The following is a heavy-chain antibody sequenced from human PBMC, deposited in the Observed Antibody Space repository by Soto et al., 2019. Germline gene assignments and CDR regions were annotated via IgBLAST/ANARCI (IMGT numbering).Heavy chain of an antibody. J-gene: IGHJ6*02. CDR1: GYTFTRYG. CDR2: ISGYHGDT. V-gene: IGHV1-18*01. CDR3: AKNGQPPYYYYGMDV. D-gene: IGHD2-8*01. Sequence: QGQLVQSGGEVKKPGASVKVSCKASGYTFTRYGISWVRQAPGQGLEWMGWISGYHGDTKNAQKFQGRVTMTVDTSTTTAYMELRSLTSDDRAVYYCAKNGQPPYYYYGMDVWGQGTTVTVSS.